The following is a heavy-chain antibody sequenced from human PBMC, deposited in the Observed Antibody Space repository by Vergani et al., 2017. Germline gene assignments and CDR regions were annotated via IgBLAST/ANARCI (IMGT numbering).Heavy chain of an antibody. Sequence: QVQLQESGPGLVKPSETLSLTCTVSGGSISSYYWSWIRQPAGKGLEWIGRIYTSGSTNYNPSLKSRVTISVDTSKNTLYLQMNSLRAEDTDVYYCAKDRGDIVVVTAIRSIFDYWGQGTLVTVSS. D-gene: IGHD2-21*02. CDR2: IYTSGST. CDR3: AKDRGDIVVVTAIRSIFDY. J-gene: IGHJ4*02. CDR1: GGSISSYY. V-gene: IGHV4-4*07.